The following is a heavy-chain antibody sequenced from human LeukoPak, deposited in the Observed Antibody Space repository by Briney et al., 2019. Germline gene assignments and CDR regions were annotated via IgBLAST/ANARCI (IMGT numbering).Heavy chain of an antibody. CDR1: VYIVTSYY. Sequence: CASVKVSCKASVYIVTSYYMHWVRQAPGQGLEWMGIINPNGGSTTYAQKFQGSVIMTTDTSTSTVYMELSSLRSEDTALYYCARAALYSGYDLTIDFWGQGSLVTVSS. CDR2: INPNGGST. J-gene: IGHJ4*02. CDR3: ARAALYSGYDLTIDF. V-gene: IGHV1-46*01. D-gene: IGHD5-12*01.